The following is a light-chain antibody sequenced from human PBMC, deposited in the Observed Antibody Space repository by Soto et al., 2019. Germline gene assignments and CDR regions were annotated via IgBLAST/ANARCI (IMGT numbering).Light chain of an antibody. J-gene: IGKJ1*01. CDR3: QQYKSFPPWT. Sequence: DIQMTQSPSTLSASVGDRVTITCRASQSISSWLAWYQQKPGKAPKLLIYKASSLESGVPSRFSGSGSGTEFTLNISSLQPDDFATYYCQQYKSFPPWTFGQGTKVEIK. CDR1: QSISSW. CDR2: KAS. V-gene: IGKV1-5*03.